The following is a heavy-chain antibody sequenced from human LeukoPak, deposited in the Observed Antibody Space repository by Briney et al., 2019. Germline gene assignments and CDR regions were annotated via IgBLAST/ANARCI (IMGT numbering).Heavy chain of an antibody. J-gene: IGHJ4*02. D-gene: IGHD1-26*01. CDR1: GYTFLGYY. Sequence: ASVKVSCKASGYTFLGYYIHWVQQAPGQGFEWMGWINPQSGGTKYAQELQGRVTMTRDTSISTAYMELSNLRSDDTAVYYCVSGSKWDFWGQGTLVTVSS. CDR2: INPQSGGT. V-gene: IGHV1-2*02. CDR3: VSGSKWDF.